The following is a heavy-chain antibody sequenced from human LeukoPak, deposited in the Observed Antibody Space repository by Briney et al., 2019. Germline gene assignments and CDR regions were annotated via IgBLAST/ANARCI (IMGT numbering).Heavy chain of an antibody. V-gene: IGHV3-23*01. CDR2: MSGSGGST. D-gene: IGHD2-2*01. CDR1: GFTLSDAW. CDR3: TKLIVVVPAAMALVDY. J-gene: IGHJ4*02. Sequence: PGGSLRLSCAASGFTLSDAWMSWVRQAPGKGLEWVSAMSGSGGSTYYADSVKGRFTISRDNSKNTLYLQMDSLRAEDTAVYYCTKLIVVVPAAMALVDYWGQGTLVTVSS.